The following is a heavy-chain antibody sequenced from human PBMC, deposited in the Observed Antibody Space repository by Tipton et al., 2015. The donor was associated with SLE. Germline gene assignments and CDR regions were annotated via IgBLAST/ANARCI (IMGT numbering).Heavy chain of an antibody. V-gene: IGHV4-59*01. J-gene: IGHJ5*02. CDR1: GDSISSFH. D-gene: IGHD3-3*01. CDR2: VYHSGTT. Sequence: TLSLTCTVSGDSISSFHWSWIRQPPGKGLEWLGDVYHSGTTNYNPSLKSRVTISVDTSKNQFSLKLTSVTAADTAVYYCASSTYYDFWSGFNLFDPWGRGILVTVSS. CDR3: ASSTYYDFWSGFNLFDP.